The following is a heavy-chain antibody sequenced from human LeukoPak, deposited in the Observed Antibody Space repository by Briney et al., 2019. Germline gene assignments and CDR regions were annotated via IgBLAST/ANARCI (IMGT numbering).Heavy chain of an antibody. CDR1: GGSITDISSY. CDR3: ASRTYYGTGPDY. CDR2: IYFGGST. V-gene: IGHV4-39*01. D-gene: IGHD3-10*01. J-gene: IGHJ4*02. Sequence: PSETLSLTCTVSGGSITDISSYWGWIRQPPGKGLEWIGRIYFGGSTLYNLSLKNRVTISVDTSKNRFSLRLSSVTAADTAVYYCASRTYYGTGPDYWGQGTLVTVSS.